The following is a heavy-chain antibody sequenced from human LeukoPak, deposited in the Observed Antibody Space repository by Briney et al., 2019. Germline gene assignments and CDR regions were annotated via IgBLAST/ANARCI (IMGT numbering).Heavy chain of an antibody. D-gene: IGHD3-3*01. CDR3: ARHIASIFGVLKP. Sequence: SETPSLTCTVSGGSISSSSYYWGWIRQPPGKGLEWFGSISYSGSTYYNSSLKSRVTISVDTSKNQFSLKLSSVTAADTAVYYCARHIASIFGVLKPWGQGTLVTVSS. CDR1: GGSISSSSYY. CDR2: ISYSGST. J-gene: IGHJ5*02. V-gene: IGHV4-39*01.